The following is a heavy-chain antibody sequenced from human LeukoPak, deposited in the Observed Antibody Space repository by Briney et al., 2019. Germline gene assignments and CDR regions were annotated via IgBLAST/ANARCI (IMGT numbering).Heavy chain of an antibody. CDR1: GVPFSGYY. V-gene: IGHV4-34*01. CDR2: INHSGST. CDR3: ARETPGAGHFDY. J-gene: IGHJ4*02. D-gene: IGHD7-27*01. Sequence: KASETLSLTCAVYGVPFSGYYWSWIRQPPGKGLEWIGEINHSGSTNYNPSLKSRVTISVDTSKNQFSLKLSSVTAADTAVYYCARETPGAGHFDYWGQGSLVTVSS.